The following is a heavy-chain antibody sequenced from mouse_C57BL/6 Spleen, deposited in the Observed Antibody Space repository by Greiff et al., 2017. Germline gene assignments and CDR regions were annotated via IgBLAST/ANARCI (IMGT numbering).Heavy chain of an antibody. CDR1: GYTFTSYW. CDR2: IYPSDSET. V-gene: IGHV1-61*01. D-gene: IGHD2-5*01. J-gene: IGHJ2*01. Sequence: VQLQQPGAELVRPGSSVKLSCKASGYTFTSYWMDWVKQRPGQGLEWIGNIYPSDSETHYNQKFKDKATLTVDKSSSTAYMQLSSLTSEDSAVYYCARWNSNYADYWGQGTTLTVSS. CDR3: ARWNSNYADY.